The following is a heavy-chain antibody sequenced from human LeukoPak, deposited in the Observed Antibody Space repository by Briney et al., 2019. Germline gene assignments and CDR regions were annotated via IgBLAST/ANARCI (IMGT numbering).Heavy chain of an antibody. V-gene: IGHV3-53*01. J-gene: IGHJ4*02. CDR3: TRDQMNY. CDR1: EFTVSRNY. Sequence: GGSLRLSCTASEFTVSRNYMLWVRQAPGKGLEWVSLIFSNGDTHYADSVKGRFTISRDTSKNTVSLQMSSLRVEDTAMYYCTRDQMNYWGQGTLVTVSS. CDR2: IFSNGDT. D-gene: IGHD5-24*01.